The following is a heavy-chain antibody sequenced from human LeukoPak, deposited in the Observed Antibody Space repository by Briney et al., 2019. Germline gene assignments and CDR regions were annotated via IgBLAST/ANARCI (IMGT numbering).Heavy chain of an antibody. CDR1: GGTFSSYA. Sequence: GASVKVSCKASGGTFSSYAISWVRQAPGQGLEWMGRIIPILGIANYAQKFQGRVTITADKSTSTAYMELSSLRSEDTAVYYCAREVPHFDWLSNDAFDIWGQGTMVTVSS. CDR2: IIPILGIA. V-gene: IGHV1-69*04. CDR3: AREVPHFDWLSNDAFDI. D-gene: IGHD3-9*01. J-gene: IGHJ3*02.